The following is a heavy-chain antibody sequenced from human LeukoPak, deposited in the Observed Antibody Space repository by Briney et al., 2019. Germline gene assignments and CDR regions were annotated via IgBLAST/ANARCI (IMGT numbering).Heavy chain of an antibody. CDR2: IIPILGIA. J-gene: IGHJ3*02. V-gene: IGHV1-69*04. Sequence: ASVKVSCKASGGTFSSYAISWVRQAPGQGLEWMGRIIPILGIANYAQKFQGRVTITADKSTSTAYMELSSLRSEDTAVYYCARDQGVKSVVVTSVAFDIWGQGTMVTVSS. D-gene: IGHD3-22*01. CDR3: ARDQGVKSVVVTSVAFDI. CDR1: GGTFSSYA.